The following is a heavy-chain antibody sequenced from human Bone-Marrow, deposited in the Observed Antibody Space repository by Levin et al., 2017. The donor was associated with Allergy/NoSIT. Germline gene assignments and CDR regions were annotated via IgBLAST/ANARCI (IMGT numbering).Heavy chain of an antibody. CDR1: GFTFDDYA. CDR3: AKDRAAAHHYYYGMDV. V-gene: IGHV3-9*01. Sequence: PGGSLRLSCAASGFTFDDYAMHWVRQAPGKGLEWVSGISWNSGSIGYADSVKGRFTISRDNAKNSLYLQMNSLRAEDTALYYCAKDRAAAHHYYYGMDVWGQGTTVTVSS. CDR2: ISWNSGSI. J-gene: IGHJ6*02. D-gene: IGHD6-13*01.